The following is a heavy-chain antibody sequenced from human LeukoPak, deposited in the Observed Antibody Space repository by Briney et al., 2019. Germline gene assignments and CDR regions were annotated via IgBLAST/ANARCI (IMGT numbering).Heavy chain of an antibody. CDR2: IYYSGST. Sequence: SSETLSLTCNVSGGSINGYYWSWIQQPPGKGLEWIGYIYYSGSTNYNPSLKSRVTISVDTSKNQFSLKLSSVTAADTAVYYCARLGYCSSTSCHDAFDIWGQGTMVTVSS. D-gene: IGHD2-2*01. V-gene: IGHV4-59*01. CDR3: ARLGYCSSTSCHDAFDI. J-gene: IGHJ3*02. CDR1: GGSINGYY.